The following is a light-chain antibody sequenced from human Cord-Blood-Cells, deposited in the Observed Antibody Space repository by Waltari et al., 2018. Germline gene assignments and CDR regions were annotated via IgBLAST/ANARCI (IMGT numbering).Light chain of an antibody. CDR3: QQYYSTPYT. J-gene: IGKJ2*01. CDR2: WAS. CDR1: QSGLYSSNNQNY. V-gene: IGKV4-1*01. Sequence: DIVMTQSPDSLAVSLGERATINCKSSQSGLYSSNNQNYLAWYQEKPEQPPKLLIYWASTREAGVPVRFSGSWSGTDFTLTISSLQAEDGAVYYCQQYYSTPYTFGQGTKLEIK.